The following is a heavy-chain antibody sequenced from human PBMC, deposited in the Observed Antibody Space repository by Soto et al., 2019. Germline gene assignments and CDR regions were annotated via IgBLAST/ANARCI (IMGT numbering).Heavy chain of an antibody. Sequence: EVQLVESGGDLVQPGESLRVSCAASGFTFSNYDMNWVRQAPGKGLGWVSYISSSSGTIYYADSGKGRFTTSRDNAKNSLYLQMTSLRAEDTAVYYCARGPTCIEGYCSSGSWHDYWGQGPLVTVSS. J-gene: IGHJ4*02. V-gene: IGHV3-48*01. CDR2: ISSSSGTI. CDR1: GFTFSNYD. D-gene: IGHD2-15*01. CDR3: ARGPTCIEGYCSSGSWHDY.